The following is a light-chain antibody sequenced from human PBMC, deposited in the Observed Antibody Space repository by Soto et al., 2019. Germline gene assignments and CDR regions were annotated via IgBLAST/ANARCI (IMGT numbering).Light chain of an antibody. CDR2: GAS. V-gene: IGKV3-11*01. J-gene: IGKJ1*01. CDR3: QQRSNWPPWT. CDR1: QGIGST. Sequence: EIVLTQSAGILYLSPGDRATLSCRASQGIGSTLAWYQQKPGQTPRLLIYGASTRATGVPARFSGSGSGTDFTLTISSLEPEDFAVYYCQQRSNWPPWTFGQGTKVDIK.